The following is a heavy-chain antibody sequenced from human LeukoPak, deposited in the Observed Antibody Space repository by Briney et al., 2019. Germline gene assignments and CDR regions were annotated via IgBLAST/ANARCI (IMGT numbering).Heavy chain of an antibody. CDR3: ARDSSVDTAMVYYFDY. V-gene: IGHV3-23*01. Sequence: GGSLRLSCAASGFTFSTYAMSRVRQAPGKGLEWVSSIGRSAGSTFYADSVKGRFTISRDNSKSTLYLQMNSLRAEDTAVYYCARDSSVDTAMVYYFDYWGQGTLVTVSS. CDR2: IGRSAGST. CDR1: GFTFSTYA. D-gene: IGHD5-18*01. J-gene: IGHJ4*02.